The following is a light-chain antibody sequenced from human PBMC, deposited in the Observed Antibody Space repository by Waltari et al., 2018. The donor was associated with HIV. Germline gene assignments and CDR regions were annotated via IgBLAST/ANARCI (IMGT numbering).Light chain of an antibody. CDR1: SGSVSTSYY. CDR2: STN. V-gene: IGLV8-61*01. Sequence: QTVVTQEPSFSVSPGGTVTLTCVLSSGSVSTSYYPSWYQQTPGQAPRTLIYSTNTRSSGVPDRFSGSILGNKAALTITGAQADDESDYYCVLYMGSGSCMFGGGTKLTVL. CDR3: VLYMGSGSCM. J-gene: IGLJ3*02.